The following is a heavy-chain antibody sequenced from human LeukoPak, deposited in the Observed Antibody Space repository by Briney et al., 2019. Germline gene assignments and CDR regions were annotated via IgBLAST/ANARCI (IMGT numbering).Heavy chain of an antibody. CDR3: ARVGLVGGLIDY. CDR2: IYYSGST. J-gene: IGHJ4*02. V-gene: IGHV4-31*03. CDR1: GGSISSGGYY. D-gene: IGHD6-6*01. Sequence: SQTLSLTCTVSGGSISSGGYYWSWIRQHPGKGLEWIGYIYYSGSTYYNPSLKSRVTISVDTSKNQFSLKLSSVTAADTAVYYCARVGLVGGLIDYWGQGTLVTVSS.